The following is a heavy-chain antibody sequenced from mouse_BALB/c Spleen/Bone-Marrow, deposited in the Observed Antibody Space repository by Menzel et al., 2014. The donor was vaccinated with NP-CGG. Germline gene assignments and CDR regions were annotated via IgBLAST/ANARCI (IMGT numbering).Heavy chain of an antibody. J-gene: IGHJ2*01. CDR3: ARDIGRLLFDF. CDR2: IRNKANGYTT. Sequence: EVQLQQSGGGLVQPGGSLRLSCATSGFTFTDYYMNWVRQPPGKALEWLGFIRNKANGYTTEYSASVKGRFTISRDNSQSILYLQMNTLRAEDSATYYCARDIGRLLFDFWCQGTTLTVSS. D-gene: IGHD1-2*01. CDR1: GFTFTDYY. V-gene: IGHV7-3*02.